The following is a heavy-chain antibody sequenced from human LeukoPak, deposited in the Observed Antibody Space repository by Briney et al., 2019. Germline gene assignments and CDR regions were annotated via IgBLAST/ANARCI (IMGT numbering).Heavy chain of an antibody. CDR2: IYYSGST. Sequence: SETLSLTCTVSGGSISSTNYYWGWIRQPPGKGLEWIGCIYYSGSTYYNPSLKSRVTISVDTSKNQFSLKLTSVTAADTAVYYCARHSGGLPFDPWGQGTLVTVSS. V-gene: IGHV4-39*01. D-gene: IGHD1-26*01. CDR1: GGSISSTNYY. CDR3: ARHSGGLPFDP. J-gene: IGHJ5*02.